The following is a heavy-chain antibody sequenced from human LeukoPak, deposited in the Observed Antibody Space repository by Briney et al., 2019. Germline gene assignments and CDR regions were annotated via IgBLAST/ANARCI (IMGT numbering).Heavy chain of an antibody. CDR2: IHYSGTT. V-gene: IGHV4-59*01. Sequence: SETLSLTCTVSGGSISSYYWSWNRQPPGKGLEWIGYIHYSGTTNYNPSLKSRVTISVDTSKNQFSLKLSSVTAADTAVYYCARGVYIAAAQYGYWGQGTLVTVSS. J-gene: IGHJ4*02. CDR3: ARGVYIAAAQYGY. CDR1: GGSISSYY. D-gene: IGHD6-13*01.